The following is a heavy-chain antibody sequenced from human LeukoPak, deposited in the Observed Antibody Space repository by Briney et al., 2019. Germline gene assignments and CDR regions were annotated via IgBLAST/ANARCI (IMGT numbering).Heavy chain of an antibody. J-gene: IGHJ4*02. CDR3: ATYDSWSGYNIAY. Sequence: GGSLRLSCVVSGFTLSSRWMMWVRQAPGEGLEWMTNINRDGSEKNYVDSVKGRFTIARDNAENSLYLQMNSLKVEDSAIYYCATYDSWSGYNIAYWGQGTLVTVSS. V-gene: IGHV3-7*03. CDR2: INRDGSEK. CDR1: GFTLSSRW. D-gene: IGHD3-3*01.